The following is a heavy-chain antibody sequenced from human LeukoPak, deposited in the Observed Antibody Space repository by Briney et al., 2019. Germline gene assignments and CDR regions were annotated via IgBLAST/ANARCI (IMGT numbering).Heavy chain of an antibody. CDR2: IWYDGSNK. Sequence: GGSLRLSCAASGFTFSSYGMHWVRQAPGKGLEWVAVIWYDGSNKYYADSVKGRFTISRDNSKNTLYLQMNSLRAEDTAEYYCARERPYGDYLFDYWGQGTLVTVSS. CDR3: ARERPYGDYLFDY. V-gene: IGHV3-33*01. J-gene: IGHJ4*02. CDR1: GFTFSSYG. D-gene: IGHD4-17*01.